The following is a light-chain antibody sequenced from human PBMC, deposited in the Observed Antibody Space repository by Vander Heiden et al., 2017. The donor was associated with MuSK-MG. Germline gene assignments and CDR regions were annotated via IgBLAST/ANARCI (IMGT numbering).Light chain of an antibody. V-gene: IGKV4-1*01. CDR2: WAS. CDR1: QNVLYSANNKNY. Sequence: DIVVTQFPDSLAVSLGERATINCKSSQNVLYSANNKNYLTWYQQKPGQPPKLLIYWASTRESGVPDRFSGSGSGTDFTLTISILHAEDVTVYYCQQHDGTPHTFGHGTKVEIK. CDR3: QQHDGTPHT. J-gene: IGKJ3*01.